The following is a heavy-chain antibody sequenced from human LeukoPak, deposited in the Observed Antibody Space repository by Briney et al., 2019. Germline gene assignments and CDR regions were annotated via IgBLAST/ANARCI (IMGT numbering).Heavy chain of an antibody. CDR1: GGSISSYY. J-gene: IGHJ6*03. CDR3: AGGYFDWSAYYYYMDV. V-gene: IGHV4-59*01. Sequence: SETLSLTCTVSGGSISSYYWSWIRQPPGKGLEWIGYIYYSGSTNYNPSLKSRATISVDTSKNQFSLKLSSVTAADTAVYYCAGGYFDWSAYYYYMDVWGKGTTVTVSS. D-gene: IGHD3-9*01. CDR2: IYYSGST.